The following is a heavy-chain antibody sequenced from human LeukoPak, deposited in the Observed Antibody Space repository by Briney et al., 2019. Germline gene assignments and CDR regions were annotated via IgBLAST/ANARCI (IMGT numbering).Heavy chain of an antibody. CDR1: GYSFTSYW. CDR3: ARLRAPVVVIAPTCWFDP. J-gene: IGHJ5*02. V-gene: IGHV5-51*01. Sequence: GESLKISCKGCGYSFTSYWIGWVRQMPGKGLEWMGIIYPGDSDTRYSPSFQGQVTTSADTSISTASLQWSSLKASDTAMYYCARLRAPVVVIAPTCWFDPWGQGTLVTVSS. CDR2: IYPGDSDT. D-gene: IGHD2-21*01.